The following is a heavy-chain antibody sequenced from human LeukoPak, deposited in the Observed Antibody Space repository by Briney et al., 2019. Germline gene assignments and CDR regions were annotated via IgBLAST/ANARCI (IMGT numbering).Heavy chain of an antibody. CDR3: AKDGNWARFED. CDR2: ISWNGGST. CDR1: GFTFDDFG. Sequence: GGSLRLSCAPSGFTFDDFGMSWVRQTPGKGLEWVSGISWNGGSTGYVDSVKGRFTISRDNSKNTLYLQINSPRAEDTAAYYCAKDGNWARFEDWGQGTLVTVSS. J-gene: IGHJ4*02. V-gene: IGHV3-20*04. D-gene: IGHD7-27*01.